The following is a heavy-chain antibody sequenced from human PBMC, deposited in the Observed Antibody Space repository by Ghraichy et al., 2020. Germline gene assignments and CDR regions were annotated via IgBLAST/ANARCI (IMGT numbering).Heavy chain of an antibody. D-gene: IGHD3-9*01. CDR2: ISAYNGNT. Sequence: ASVKVSCKASGYTFTSYGISWVRQAPGQGLEWMGWISAYNGNTNYAQKLQGRVTMTTDTSTSTAYMELRSLRSDDTAVYYCARDEDPYYDILTGYYGGPEYFQHWGQGTLVTVSS. CDR3: ARDEDPYYDILTGYYGGPEYFQH. CDR1: GYTFTSYG. V-gene: IGHV1-18*04. J-gene: IGHJ1*01.